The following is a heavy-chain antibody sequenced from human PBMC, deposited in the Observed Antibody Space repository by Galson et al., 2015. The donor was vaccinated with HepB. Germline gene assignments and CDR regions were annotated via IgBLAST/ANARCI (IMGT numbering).Heavy chain of an antibody. Sequence: SLRLSCAASGFTFSSYSMNWVRQAPGKGLEWVSYISSSSSTIYYADSVKGRFTISRDNAKNSLYLQMNSLRDEDTAVYYCARDNTGSIWIQLWLNYFDYWGQGTLVTVSS. CDR2: ISSSSSTI. V-gene: IGHV3-48*02. CDR3: ARDNTGSIWIQLWLNYFDY. CDR1: GFTFSSYS. D-gene: IGHD5-18*01. J-gene: IGHJ4*02.